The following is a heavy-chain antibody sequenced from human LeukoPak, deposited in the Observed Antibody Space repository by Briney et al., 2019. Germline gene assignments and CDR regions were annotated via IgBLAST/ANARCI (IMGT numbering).Heavy chain of an antibody. CDR1: GASISSYH. CDR3: ARDSSYPDY. V-gene: IGHV4-4*07. J-gene: IGHJ4*02. Sequence: SETLSLTCSVSGASISSYHWSWIRQPAGEGLEWIGRIYTSGRTTYNPSLNSRVTMSVDTSKNQFSLKLNSVTAADTAVYYCARDSSYPDYWGQGALVTVSS. CDR2: IYTSGRT. D-gene: IGHD5-18*01.